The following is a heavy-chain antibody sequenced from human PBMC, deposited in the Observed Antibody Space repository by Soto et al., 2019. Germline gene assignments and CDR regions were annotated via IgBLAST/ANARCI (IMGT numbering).Heavy chain of an antibody. CDR3: TRGEVGATGLFDY. CDR1: GFTFGDYG. CDR2: IRSEAHGGTT. D-gene: IGHD1-26*01. J-gene: IGHJ4*02. Sequence: GGSLRLSCTASGFTFGDYGMGWFRQAPGKGLEWVGFIRSEAHGGTTEFAASVKGRFTISRDDSKSIAYLQMNSLKTEDTAVFYCTRGEVGATGLFDYWGQGTLVTVSS. V-gene: IGHV3-49*03.